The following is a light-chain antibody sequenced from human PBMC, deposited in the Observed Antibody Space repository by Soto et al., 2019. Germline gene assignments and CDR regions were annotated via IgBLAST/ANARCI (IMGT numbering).Light chain of an antibody. CDR3: QQRSNWLT. CDR1: QSVSSY. Sequence: EIVLTQSPATLSLSPGERATLSCRASQSVSSYLAWYQQKPGQAPRLLIYDASNRATGIPARFSGSGSGTDFTLTSSSLEPEEFAVYYWQQRSNWLTFGGGTKVEIK. J-gene: IGKJ4*01. CDR2: DAS. V-gene: IGKV3-11*01.